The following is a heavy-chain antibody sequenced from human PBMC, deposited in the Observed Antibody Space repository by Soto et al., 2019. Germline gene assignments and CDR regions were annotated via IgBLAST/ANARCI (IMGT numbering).Heavy chain of an antibody. CDR3: ARDSCSGGSCYFPYYMDV. J-gene: IGHJ6*03. D-gene: IGHD2-15*01. CDR2: IYYSGST. V-gene: IGHV4-59*01. CDR1: AGILRPYY. Sequence: TLSHPSTVSAGILRPYYWILFRHPPGKGLEWIGYIYYSGSTNYNPSLKSRVTISVDTSKNQFSLKLSSVTAADTAVYYCARDSCSGGSCYFPYYMDVWGKGTTVT.